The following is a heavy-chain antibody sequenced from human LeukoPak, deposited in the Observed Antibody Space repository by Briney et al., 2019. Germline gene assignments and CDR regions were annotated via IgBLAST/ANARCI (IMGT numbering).Heavy chain of an antibody. CDR1: GYTFTSCG. CDR2: ISAYNGNT. V-gene: IGHV1-18*01. J-gene: IGHJ6*02. CDR3: ARDRRAVVGATYYYYYGMDV. D-gene: IGHD1-26*01. Sequence: GASVKVSCKASGYTFTSCGISWVRQAPGQGLEWMGWISAYNGNTNYAQKLQGRVTMTTDTSTSTAYMELRSLRSDDTAVYYCARDRRAVVGATYYYYYGMDVWGQGTTVTVSS.